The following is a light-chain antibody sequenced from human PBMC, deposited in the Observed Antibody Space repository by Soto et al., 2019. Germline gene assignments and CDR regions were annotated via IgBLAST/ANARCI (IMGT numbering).Light chain of an antibody. Sequence: QSVLTQPPSVSGAPGQSVTISCTGSSSNIGAGYDVHWYQQLPGTAPKLLIYGNSNRPSGVPDRFSGSKSGTSASLAITGLQDEDEADYCLQSYASSLSCYVFGNGTKVTVL. CDR2: GNS. CDR3: QSYASSLSCYV. J-gene: IGLJ6*01. V-gene: IGLV1-40*01. CDR1: SSNIGAGYD.